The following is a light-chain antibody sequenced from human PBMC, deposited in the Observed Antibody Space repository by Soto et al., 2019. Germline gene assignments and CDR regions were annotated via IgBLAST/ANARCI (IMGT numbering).Light chain of an antibody. CDR1: QVISTS. V-gene: IGKV1-9*01. CDR3: QQLFDSPIT. CDR2: AAS. Sequence: DIQLTQSPSFLSPSIGESVTITCRASQVISTSLAWYQVKPGKAPKLLIYAASTLESGVPSRFSATVAGKEISLTITSLQPEDFATYYCQQLFDSPITFGQGTRLQIK. J-gene: IGKJ5*01.